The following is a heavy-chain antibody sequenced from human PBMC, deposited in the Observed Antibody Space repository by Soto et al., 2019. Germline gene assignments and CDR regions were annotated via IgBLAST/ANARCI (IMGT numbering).Heavy chain of an antibody. J-gene: IGHJ6*02. V-gene: IGHV3-48*02. Sequence: EVQLVESGGGLVQPGGSLRLSCAASGFTFSSYSMNWVRQAPGKGLEWVSYISSSSSTIYYADSVKGRFTISRDNAKNSLYLQMNSLRDEDTAVYYCARKNTYYYDSSGRMDVCGQGTTVTVSS. D-gene: IGHD3-22*01. CDR3: ARKNTYYYDSSGRMDV. CDR2: ISSSSSTI. CDR1: GFTFSSYS.